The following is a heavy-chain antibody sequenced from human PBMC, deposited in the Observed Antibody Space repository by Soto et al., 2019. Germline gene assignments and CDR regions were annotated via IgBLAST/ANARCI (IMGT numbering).Heavy chain of an antibody. Sequence: EVPLLDSGGGLVQPGGSLRLSCAASGFTFSSYAMNWVRQAPGKGLEWVSVISGSGDSTYYADSVKGRFTISRDNSKNTLYLQMNSLRTEGTAVYYCARRGPGTDFDYWGQGTLVTVSS. J-gene: IGHJ4*02. D-gene: IGHD6-13*01. CDR1: GFTFSSYA. CDR3: ARRGPGTDFDY. V-gene: IGHV3-23*01. CDR2: ISGSGDST.